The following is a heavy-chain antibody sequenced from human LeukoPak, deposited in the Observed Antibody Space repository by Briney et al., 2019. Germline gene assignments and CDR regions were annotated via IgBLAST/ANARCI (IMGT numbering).Heavy chain of an antibody. V-gene: IGHV4-4*02. CDR1: TVSGSSGNF. CDR2: VHKSGRT. Sequence: PSETLSLTCALSTVSGSSGNFWSWVRPPPGEGLEWIGEVHKSGRTNYNPSLKTRVTISIDASKNQLSLELTSVTAADTAVYYCARELRGAPTPGAYWGQGTRVTVSS. CDR3: ARELRGAPTPGAY. J-gene: IGHJ4*02. D-gene: IGHD1-26*01.